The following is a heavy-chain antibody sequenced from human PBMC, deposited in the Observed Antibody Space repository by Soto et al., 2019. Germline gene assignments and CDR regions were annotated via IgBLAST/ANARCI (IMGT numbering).Heavy chain of an antibody. V-gene: IGHV1-69*13. Sequence: RASVKVSCKASGGTFSSYAISWVRQAPGQGLEWMGGIIPIFGTANYAQKFQGRVTITADESTSTAYMELSSLRSEDTAVYYCARVSGYCSSTSCRHYYYYGMDVWGQGTTVTVS. D-gene: IGHD2-2*01. CDR3: ARVSGYCSSTSCRHYYYYGMDV. CDR1: GGTFSSYA. J-gene: IGHJ6*02. CDR2: IIPIFGTA.